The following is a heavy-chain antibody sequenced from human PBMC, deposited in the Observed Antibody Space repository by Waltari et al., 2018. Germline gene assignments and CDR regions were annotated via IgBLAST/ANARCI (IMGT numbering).Heavy chain of an antibody. V-gene: IGHV1-3*01. J-gene: IGHJ4*02. D-gene: IGHD1-26*01. CDR2: INAGNGNT. Sequence: QVQLVQSGAEVKKPGASVKVSCKASGYTFTSYAMHWVRQAPGQRLEWMGWINAGNGNTKYSQKFQGRVTITRDTSASTAYMELSSLRSEDTAVYYCARDPGGSRGFDYWGQGTLVTVSS. CDR3: ARDPGGSRGFDY. CDR1: GYTFTSYA.